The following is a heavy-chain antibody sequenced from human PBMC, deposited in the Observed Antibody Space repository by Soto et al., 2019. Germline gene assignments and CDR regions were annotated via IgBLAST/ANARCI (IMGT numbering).Heavy chain of an antibody. CDR3: ARTIDYDSSGYPQYYFDY. Sequence: QVQLQQWGAGLLKPSEILSLTYAGYGGSVSGYYWSWIRQPPGKGLEWIGEINHSGSTNYNPSLKSRVTVSVDTSKNQFSLKLSSVTAADTAVYYCARTIDYDSSGYPQYYFDYWGQGTLVTVSS. J-gene: IGHJ4*02. V-gene: IGHV4-34*01. CDR1: GGSVSGYY. D-gene: IGHD3-22*01. CDR2: INHSGST.